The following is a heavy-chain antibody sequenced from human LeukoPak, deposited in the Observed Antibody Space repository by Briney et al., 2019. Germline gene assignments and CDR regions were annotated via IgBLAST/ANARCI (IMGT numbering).Heavy chain of an antibody. CDR1: DGSISSSSYY. Sequence: SETLSLTCTVSDGSISSSSYYWGWIRLPPGKGLEWIGNIYYSGSTYYNPSLKSRVTISVDRSKNQFSLKLSSVTAADTAVYYCARATLATVTHIDYWGQGTLVTVSS. J-gene: IGHJ4*02. D-gene: IGHD1-1*01. V-gene: IGHV4-39*07. CDR3: ARATLATVTHIDY. CDR2: IYYSGST.